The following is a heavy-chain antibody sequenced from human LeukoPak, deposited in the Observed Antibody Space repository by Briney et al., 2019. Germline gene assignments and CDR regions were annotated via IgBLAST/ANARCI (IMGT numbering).Heavy chain of an antibody. CDR3: AKDPIAAAGKSDY. J-gene: IGHJ4*02. V-gene: IGHV3-23*01. Sequence: SGGSLRLSCAASGFTFSGYAMSWVRQAPGKGLEWVSAISGSGGSTYYADSVKGRFTISRDNSKNTLYLQMNSLRAEDTAVYYCAKDPIAAAGKSDYWGQGTLVTVSS. D-gene: IGHD6-13*01. CDR1: GFTFSGYA. CDR2: ISGSGGST.